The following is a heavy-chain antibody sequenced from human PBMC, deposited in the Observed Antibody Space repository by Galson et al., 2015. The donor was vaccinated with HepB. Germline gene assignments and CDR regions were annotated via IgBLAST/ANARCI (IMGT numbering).Heavy chain of an antibody. J-gene: IGHJ5*02. V-gene: IGHV1-2*06. CDR3: ARGGAVGGPKFNWFDP. Sequence: VKVSCKASRYTFTAYYIHWVRQAPGHGLEWMGRINPYSGGTNYAQKFQGRVTMTRDTSITTAYMELSRLRSDDTAVYYCARGGAVGGPKFNWFDPWGQGTLVTVSS. CDR1: RYTFTAYY. CDR2: INPYSGGT. D-gene: IGHD2-15*01.